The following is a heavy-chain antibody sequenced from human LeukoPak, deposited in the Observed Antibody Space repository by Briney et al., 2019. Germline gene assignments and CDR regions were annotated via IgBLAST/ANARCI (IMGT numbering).Heavy chain of an antibody. CDR1: GGSISTISYY. Sequence: SETLSLTCTVSGGSISTISYYLGWVRHPPRKGLEWIGNIFYSGSTYYSPSLKRRVTISLATSTNHFSLKLNSVTAADTAVYYCAKSNGYGFVDIWGQGTMVTVSS. D-gene: IGHD3-10*01. V-gene: IGHV4-39*07. CDR3: AKSNGYGFVDI. J-gene: IGHJ3*02. CDR2: IFYSGST.